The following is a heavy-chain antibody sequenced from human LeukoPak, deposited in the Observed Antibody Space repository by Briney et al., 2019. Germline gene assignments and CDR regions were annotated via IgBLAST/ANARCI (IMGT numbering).Heavy chain of an antibody. CDR1: GFTFRNHW. J-gene: IGHJ4*02. V-gene: IGHV3-74*03. CDR3: ARDQRVTGRPDIDY. D-gene: IGHD6-6*01. Sequence: GGSLRLSCAASGFTFRNHWMHWVRQTPGKGLVWVSRISSDGSSTTYADSVEGRFTISRDNAKNTLYLQMNNLRAEDTAMYYCARDQRVTGRPDIDYWGQGTLVIVSS. CDR2: ISSDGSST.